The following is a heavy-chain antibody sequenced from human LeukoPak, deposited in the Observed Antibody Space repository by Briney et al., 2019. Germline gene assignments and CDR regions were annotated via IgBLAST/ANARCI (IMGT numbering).Heavy chain of an antibody. Sequence: GGSLKLSCAASGFTFCDYYMSWIRQAPGQGLEWVSYISSSGLTIYYADSVKGRFTISRDNAKNSLYLQMNSLRAEDTAVYYCARDSMYSSSPSDPWGQGTLVTVSS. D-gene: IGHD6-6*01. J-gene: IGHJ5*02. CDR3: ARDSMYSSSPSDP. V-gene: IGHV3-11*01. CDR1: GFTFCDYY. CDR2: ISSSGLTI.